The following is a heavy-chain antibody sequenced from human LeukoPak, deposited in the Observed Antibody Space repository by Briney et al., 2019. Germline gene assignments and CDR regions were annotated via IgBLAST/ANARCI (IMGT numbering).Heavy chain of an antibody. CDR2: IKQDGSEK. CDR1: GFTFSSYW. Sequence: GGSLRLSCAASGFTFSSYWMSWVRQAPGKGLEWVANIKQDGSEKYYVDSVKGRFTISRDNAKNSLYLQMNSLRAEDTAVYYCARLGRGSYFNYYYYMDVWGKGTTVTVSS. V-gene: IGHV3-7*01. J-gene: IGHJ6*03. CDR3: ARLGRGSYFNYYYYMDV. D-gene: IGHD1-26*01.